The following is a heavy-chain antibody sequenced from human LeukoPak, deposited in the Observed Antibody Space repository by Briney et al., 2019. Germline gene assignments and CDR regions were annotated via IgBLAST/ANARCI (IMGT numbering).Heavy chain of an antibody. D-gene: IGHD6-19*01. CDR1: GFTFSSYA. CDR3: AKDIASGWCLEGAFDI. Sequence: GGSLRLSCAASGFTFSSYAMSWVRQAPGKGLEWVSAISGSGGSTYYADSVKGRFTISRDNSKNTLYLQMNSLRAEDTAVYYCAKDIASGWCLEGAFDIWGQGTMVTVSS. V-gene: IGHV3-23*01. J-gene: IGHJ3*02. CDR2: ISGSGGST.